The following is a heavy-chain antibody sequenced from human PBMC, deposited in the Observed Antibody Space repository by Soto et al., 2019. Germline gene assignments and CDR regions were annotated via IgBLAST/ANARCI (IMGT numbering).Heavy chain of an antibody. Sequence: SETLSLTCTVSGASVNSDYWSWIRQSPGKGLEWIGYIYHMGGTDYNPSLKSRVTISIDKSKNQFSLNLRSVTAADTAVYFCARFTYRSGFNWFDPWGQGTQVTVSS. J-gene: IGHJ5*02. CDR3: ARFTYRSGFNWFDP. V-gene: IGHV4-59*02. D-gene: IGHD6-19*01. CDR1: GASVNSDY. CDR2: IYHMGGT.